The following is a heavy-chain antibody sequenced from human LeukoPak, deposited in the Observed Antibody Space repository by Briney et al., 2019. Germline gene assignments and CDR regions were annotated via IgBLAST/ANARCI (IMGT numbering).Heavy chain of an antibody. CDR1: GFTFSSYT. V-gene: IGHV3-21*01. CDR2: ISGSSRHK. CDR3: ARTADFAAGYYIDY. J-gene: IGHJ4*02. D-gene: IGHD6-13*01. Sequence: GGSLRLSCAASGFTFSSYTMNWVRQAPGKGLEWVSSISGSSRHKYYADSVKGRFTISRDNAKNSLYLQMNSLRAEDTAVYYCARTADFAAGYYIDYWGQGTLVTVSS.